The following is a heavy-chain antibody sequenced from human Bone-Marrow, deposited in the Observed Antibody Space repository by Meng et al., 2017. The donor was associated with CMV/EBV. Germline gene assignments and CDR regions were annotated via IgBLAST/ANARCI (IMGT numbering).Heavy chain of an antibody. CDR3: ARGTNWGFDY. V-gene: IGHV4-34*01. Sequence: SETLSLTCAVYGGSFSGYYWSWIRQPPGKGLEWIGEINHSGSTNYNPSLKSRVTISVDTSKNQFSLKLSSVTAADTAVYYCARGTNWGFDYWGQVTLVTVSS. D-gene: IGHD7-27*01. CDR2: INHSGST. J-gene: IGHJ4*02. CDR1: GGSFSGYY.